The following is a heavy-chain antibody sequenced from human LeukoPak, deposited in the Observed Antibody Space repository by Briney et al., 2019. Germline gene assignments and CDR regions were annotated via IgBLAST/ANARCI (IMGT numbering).Heavy chain of an antibody. CDR1: GFTFSDYE. D-gene: IGHD2-15*01. CDR3: ARVRGGANYFDF. CDR2: TCSSCTTI. Sequence: GGSLTLSCAASGFTFSDYEMNWVCQAPAQGLEWVSYTCSSCTTIYYADSVKSRFTISRDNANNSLYLQMNNLRAEDTAVYYCARVRGGANYFDFGGQGNLVTVTA. J-gene: IGHJ4*02. V-gene: IGHV3-48*03.